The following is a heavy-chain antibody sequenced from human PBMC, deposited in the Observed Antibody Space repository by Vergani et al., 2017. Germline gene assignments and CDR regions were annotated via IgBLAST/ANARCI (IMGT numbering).Heavy chain of an antibody. Sequence: EVQLLESGGGLVQPGGSLRLSCAASGFTFSSYAMSWVRQAPGQGLEWVSAISGSGGSTYYADSVKGRFTISRDNSKNTLYLQMNSLRAEDTAVYYCARDPGDTAMFVRDYYGMDVWGQGTTVTVSS. CDR3: ARDPGDTAMFVRDYYGMDV. V-gene: IGHV3-23*01. D-gene: IGHD5-18*01. CDR1: GFTFSSYA. J-gene: IGHJ6*02. CDR2: ISGSGGST.